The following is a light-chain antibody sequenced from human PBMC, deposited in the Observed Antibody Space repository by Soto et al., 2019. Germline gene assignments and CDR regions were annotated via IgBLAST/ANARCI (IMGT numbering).Light chain of an antibody. Sequence: DLQMTQSPSSVSASVGDRVTITCRASQGIGTWLAWYQQKPGRAPKLLISVASNLQSGVPSRFSGSGSGTDFTLTISSLQPEDFATYYCQQANSFPFTFGQGTRLEIK. CDR3: QQANSFPFT. J-gene: IGKJ5*01. CDR2: VAS. CDR1: QGIGTW. V-gene: IGKV1D-12*01.